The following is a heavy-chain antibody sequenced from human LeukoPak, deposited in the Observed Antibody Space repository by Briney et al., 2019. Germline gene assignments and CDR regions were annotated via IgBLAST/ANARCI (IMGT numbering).Heavy chain of an antibody. Sequence: PGRSLRLSCAASGFTFDDYAMHWVRQAPVKGLEWVSGISWNSGSIGYADSVKGRFTMSRDNAQNSLYLQMNSLRAEDTALYYCAKDFIYSSGYYYYGMDVWGQGTTVTVSS. D-gene: IGHD3-22*01. CDR2: ISWNSGSI. V-gene: IGHV3-9*01. CDR3: AKDFIYSSGYYYYGMDV. CDR1: GFTFDDYA. J-gene: IGHJ6*02.